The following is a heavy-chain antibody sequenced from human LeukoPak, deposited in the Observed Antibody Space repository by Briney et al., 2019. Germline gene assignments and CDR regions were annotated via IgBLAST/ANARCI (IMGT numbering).Heavy chain of an antibody. CDR1: GGSISSYY. D-gene: IGHD2-15*01. V-gene: IGHV4-59*01. CDR3: ARDSLLGNYFDY. CDR2: IYYSGST. Sequence: SETLSLTCTVYGGSISSYYWSWIRQPPGKGLKWIGYIYYSGSTNYNPSLKSRVTISVDTSKNQFSLKLSSVTAADTAVYYCARDSLLGNYFDYWGQGTLVTVSS. J-gene: IGHJ4*02.